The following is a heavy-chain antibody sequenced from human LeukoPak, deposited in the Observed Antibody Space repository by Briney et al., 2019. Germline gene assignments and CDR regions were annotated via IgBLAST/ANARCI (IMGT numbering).Heavy chain of an antibody. CDR3: AYDNSAYYLGCAFDI. V-gene: IGHV1-46*03. CDR2: INPSGGST. Sequence: GASVKVSYKASGYTFTSYYMHWVRQAPGQGREWMGLINPSGGSTSYAQKFQGRVTMTWDTSTSTVYMELSSVRSEDTALYYCAYDNSAYYLGCAFDIWGQGTMVTVSS. CDR1: GYTFTSYY. D-gene: IGHD3-22*01. J-gene: IGHJ3*02.